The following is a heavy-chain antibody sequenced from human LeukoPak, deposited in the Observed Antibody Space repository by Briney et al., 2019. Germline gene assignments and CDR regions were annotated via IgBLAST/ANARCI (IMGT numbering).Heavy chain of an antibody. J-gene: IGHJ4*02. CDR3: ARLGAQMIVAYFDY. V-gene: IGHV4-39*01. D-gene: IGHD3-22*01. CDR2: IYYSGST. Sequence: SETLSLTCIVSGGSISSTSYYWGWIRQPPGKGLEWIGSIYYSGSTYYNPSLKSRVTISVDTSKNQFSLKLSSVTAADTAVYYCARLGAQMIVAYFDYWGQGTLVTVSS. CDR1: GGSISSTSYY.